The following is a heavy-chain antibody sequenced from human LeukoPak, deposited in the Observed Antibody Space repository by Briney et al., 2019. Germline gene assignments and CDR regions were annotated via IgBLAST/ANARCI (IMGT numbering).Heavy chain of an antibody. V-gene: IGHV3-48*04. CDR3: ARDRGGSYSAIDY. D-gene: IGHD2-15*01. Sequence: GGSLRLSCAASGFTFSSYSLNWVRQAPGKGLEWVSFISSSSITIYYADSVKGRFTISRDNAEKSLYLQMNGLRAEDTAVYYCARDRGGSYSAIDYWGQGTLVTVSS. CDR2: ISSSSITI. CDR1: GFTFSSYS. J-gene: IGHJ4*02.